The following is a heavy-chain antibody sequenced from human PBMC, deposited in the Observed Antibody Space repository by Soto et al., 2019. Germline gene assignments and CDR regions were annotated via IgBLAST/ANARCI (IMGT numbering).Heavy chain of an antibody. J-gene: IGHJ4*02. CDR1: GYTFTGYY. Sequence: ASVKVSCKTSGYTFTGYYMHWLRQTPGQGFEWMGWINPNSGDTNYPPRFQGRVTMTGDTSISTAYMELSRLRSDDTAVYFCARGLYSAQAFFDYWGQGTLVTVSS. CDR3: ARGLYSAQAFFDY. D-gene: IGHD1-26*01. V-gene: IGHV1-2*02. CDR2: INPNSGDT.